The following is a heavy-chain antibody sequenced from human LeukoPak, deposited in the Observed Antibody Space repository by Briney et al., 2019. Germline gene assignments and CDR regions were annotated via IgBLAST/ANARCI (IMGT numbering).Heavy chain of an antibody. CDR2: ISDRGSYI. CDR1: GFTFNTYS. CDR3: ANHLACGSTSCPSFDD. Sequence: GGSLRLSCTASGFTFNTYSMNWVRLAPGKGLEGVASISDRGSYIYYADSVKGRFTISRDNAKNSLYLQMNSLRADDTAVYYCANHLACGSTSCPSFDDWGQGTLVTVSS. D-gene: IGHD2-2*01. V-gene: IGHV3-21*01. J-gene: IGHJ4*02.